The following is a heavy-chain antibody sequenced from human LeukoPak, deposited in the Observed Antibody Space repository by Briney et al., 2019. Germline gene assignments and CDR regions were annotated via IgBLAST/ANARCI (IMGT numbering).Heavy chain of an antibody. V-gene: IGHV1-2*02. J-gene: IGHJ4*02. D-gene: IGHD6-13*01. CDR3: ARESSSAAAGTIDY. CDR2: INPNSGDT. Sequence: GASVKVSCKASGYTFTSYDINWVRQAPGQGLEWMGWINPNSGDTKYAQKFQGRVTMTRDTSISTAYMELTRLRSDDTAVYYCARESSSAAAGTIDYWGQGTLVTVSS. CDR1: GYTFTSYD.